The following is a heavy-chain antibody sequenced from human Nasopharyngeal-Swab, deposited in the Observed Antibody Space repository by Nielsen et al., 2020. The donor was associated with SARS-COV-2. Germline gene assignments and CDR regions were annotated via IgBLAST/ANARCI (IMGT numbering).Heavy chain of an antibody. CDR2: INQDGSEK. V-gene: IGHV3-7*01. CDR3: ARDSDIPYSGYGMDV. D-gene: IGHD6-13*01. J-gene: IGHJ6*02. CDR1: GFTFISYW. Sequence: GESLKLSCAGSGFTFISYWMSWVRQAPGKVLEWLANINQDGSEKYYVDSVKGRFTISRDNAKNSLYLQMNSLRAEDTAVYYCARDSDIPYSGYGMDVWGQGTTVTVSS.